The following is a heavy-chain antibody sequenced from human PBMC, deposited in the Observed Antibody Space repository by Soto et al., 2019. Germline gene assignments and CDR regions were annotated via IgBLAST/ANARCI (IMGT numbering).Heavy chain of an antibody. J-gene: IGHJ3*02. Sequence: GGSLRLSCAASGFTFSSSWMHWVRQAPGKGLVWVSRISTDGTGTNYADSVKGRFTISRDNAENTLYLQMNSLRAEDTDAYYCVRGLDSSGGRPFDIWGQGTMVTVSS. V-gene: IGHV3-74*01. CDR3: VRGLDSSGGRPFDI. CDR1: GFTFSSSW. CDR2: ISTDGTGT. D-gene: IGHD3-22*01.